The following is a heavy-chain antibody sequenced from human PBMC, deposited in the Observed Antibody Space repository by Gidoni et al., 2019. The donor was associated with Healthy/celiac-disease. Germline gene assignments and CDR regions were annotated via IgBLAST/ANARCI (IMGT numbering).Heavy chain of an antibody. J-gene: IGHJ6*02. CDR2: IYTSGST. D-gene: IGHD1-26*01. Sequence: QVQLPESGPGLVQPSQTLSLTCTVSGGPISRGSYYWRWIRQPAGKGLEWIGRIYTSGSTNYNPSLKSRVTISVDTSKNQFSLKLSSVTAADTAVYYCARDVDVREVGRDVWGQGTTVTVSS. CDR1: GGPISRGSYY. CDR3: ARDVDVREVGRDV. V-gene: IGHV4-61*02.